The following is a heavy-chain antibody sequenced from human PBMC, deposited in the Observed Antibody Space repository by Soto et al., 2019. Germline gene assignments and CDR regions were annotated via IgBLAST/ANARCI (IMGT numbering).Heavy chain of an antibody. V-gene: IGHV4-39*01. Sequence: QLQLQESGPGLVKPSETLSLTCTVSGGSISSSSYYWGWIRQPPGKGLEWIGSIYYSGSTYYNPSLKSRVTISVDTSKTQFSLKLSSVTAADTAVYYCARLHYYGSGSYPPAYYYMDVWGKGTTVTVSS. CDR3: ARLHYYGSGSYPPAYYYMDV. CDR2: IYYSGST. J-gene: IGHJ6*03. CDR1: GGSISSSSYY. D-gene: IGHD3-10*01.